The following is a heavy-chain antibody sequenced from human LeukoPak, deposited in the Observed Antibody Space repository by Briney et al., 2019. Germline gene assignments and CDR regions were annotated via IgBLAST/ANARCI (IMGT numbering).Heavy chain of an antibody. D-gene: IGHD3-3*01. J-gene: IGHJ4*02. CDR2: ISSSSSTI. CDR3: ARDRGYDFWSGYYGFDY. Sequence: GGSLRLSCAASGFTFSSYSMNWVRQAPGKGLEWVSYISSSSSTIYYADSVKGRFTISRDNAKNSLYLQMNSLRDEDTAVYYCARDRGYDFWSGYYGFDYWGQGTLATVSS. V-gene: IGHV3-48*02. CDR1: GFTFSSYS.